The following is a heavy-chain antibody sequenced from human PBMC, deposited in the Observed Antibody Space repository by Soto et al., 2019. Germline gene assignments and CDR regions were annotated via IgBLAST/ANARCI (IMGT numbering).Heavy chain of an antibody. V-gene: IGHV1-46*03. Sequence: QVQLVQSGAEVKKPGASVKVSCKASGYTFTSYYMHWVRQAPGQGLEWMGIINPSGGSTSYAQQFPGRVTITRDTYTSKVYMELSSLRSEDTAVYYCARGDKTIAAHRFDYWGQGTLVTVSS. D-gene: IGHD6-25*01. CDR1: GYTFTSYY. CDR2: INPSGGST. CDR3: ARGDKTIAAHRFDY. J-gene: IGHJ4*02.